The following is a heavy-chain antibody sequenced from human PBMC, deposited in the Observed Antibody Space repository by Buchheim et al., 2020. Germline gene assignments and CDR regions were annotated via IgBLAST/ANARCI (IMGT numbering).Heavy chain of an antibody. J-gene: IGHJ6*02. D-gene: IGHD3-9*01. CDR3: ARGTYDILTDTYYYYGMDV. CDR2: IIPILGIA. CDR1: GGTFSSYA. Sequence: QVQLVQSGAEVKKPGSSVKVSCKASGGTFSSYAISWVRQAPGQGLEWMGRIIPILGIANYAQKFQGRVTITADKSTSTADMELSSLRSEDTAVYYCARGTYDILTDTYYYYGMDVWGQGTT. V-gene: IGHV1-69*04.